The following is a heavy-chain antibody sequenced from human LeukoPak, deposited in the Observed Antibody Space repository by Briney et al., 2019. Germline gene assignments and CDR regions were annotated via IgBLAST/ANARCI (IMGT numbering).Heavy chain of an antibody. CDR3: ARGVTTVYYYYMDV. CDR2: ISYDGSNK. Sequence: GGSLGLSCAASGFTFSSYAMHWVRQAPGKGLEWVAVISYDGSNKYYADSVKGRFTISRDNSKNTLYLQMNSLRAEDTAVYYCARGVTTVYYYYMDVWGKGTTVTVS. V-gene: IGHV3-30*04. J-gene: IGHJ6*03. D-gene: IGHD4-17*01. CDR1: GFTFSSYA.